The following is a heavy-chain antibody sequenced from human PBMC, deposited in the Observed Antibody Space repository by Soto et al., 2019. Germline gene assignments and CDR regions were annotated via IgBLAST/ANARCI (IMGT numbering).Heavy chain of an antibody. Sequence: QVQLQESGPGLVKPSETLSITCTVSGGSIGSYYWNWIRQPPGKRLEWIGYIYYSGSTNYNPSLKSRVTISVDTSKNQFSLNLSSVTAADTAVYYCARDGGFYYGLDAWGQGTTVTVSS. J-gene: IGHJ6*02. CDR2: IYYSGST. D-gene: IGHD3-3*01. CDR3: ARDGGFYYGLDA. V-gene: IGHV4-59*01. CDR1: GGSIGSYY.